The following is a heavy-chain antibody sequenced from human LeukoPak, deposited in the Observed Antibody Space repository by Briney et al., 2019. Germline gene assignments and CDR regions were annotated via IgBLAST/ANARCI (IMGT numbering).Heavy chain of an antibody. J-gene: IGHJ5*02. CDR2: IMKDGNEK. CDR3: ARGHLDP. CDR1: GFTFSDYW. Sequence: GGSLRLSCAASGFTFSDYWMNWFRQAPGKGLEWVARIMKDGNEKYYVESIKGRFTISRDNAKNALYLQMNGLRAEDTGVYYCARGHLDPWGQGTLVTVSS. V-gene: IGHV3-7*01.